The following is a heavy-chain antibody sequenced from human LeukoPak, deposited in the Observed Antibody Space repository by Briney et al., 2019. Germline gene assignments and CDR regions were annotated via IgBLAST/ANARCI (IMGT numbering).Heavy chain of an antibody. CDR1: GYSFTSYW. CDR3: TRQSQYCSTGNCYVMY. CDR2: IYPGDSDT. J-gene: IGHJ4*02. Sequence: KSGESLKISCKGSGYSFTSYWIGWVRQMPGKGLEWMGIIYPGDSDTRYSPSFQGQVTISADKSINTAYLQWNTLKASDTAMYYCTRQSQYCSTGNCYVMYWGQGTLVTVSS. V-gene: IGHV5-51*01. D-gene: IGHD2-15*01.